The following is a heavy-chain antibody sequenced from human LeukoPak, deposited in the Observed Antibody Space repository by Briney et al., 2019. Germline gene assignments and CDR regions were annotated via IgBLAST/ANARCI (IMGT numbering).Heavy chain of an antibody. Sequence: GASVKGSCKASGYTFTGYYIHWVRQAPGQGLEWMGWINPHSGGTNYAQKFQGRVTMTRDTSISTVYMELSRLRSDDTAVYYCARDWPARGYSYDYYFDYWGQGTLVTVSS. CDR3: ARDWPARGYSYDYYFDY. CDR1: GYTFTGYY. V-gene: IGHV1-2*02. D-gene: IGHD5-18*01. J-gene: IGHJ4*02. CDR2: INPHSGGT.